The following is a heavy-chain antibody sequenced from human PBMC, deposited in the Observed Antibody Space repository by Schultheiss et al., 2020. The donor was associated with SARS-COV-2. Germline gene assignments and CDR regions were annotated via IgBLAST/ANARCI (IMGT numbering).Heavy chain of an antibody. CDR2: ISSSSSYI. CDR1: GFTFSSYA. CDR3: ARGEGYCTGGVCPDGMDV. V-gene: IGHV3-21*01. D-gene: IGHD2-8*02. Sequence: GGSLRLSCAASGFTFSSYAMHWVRQAPGKGLEWVSSISSSSSYIYYADSVKGRFTISRDNAKNSLYLQMNSLRAEDTAVYYCARGEGYCTGGVCPDGMDVWGQGTTVTVSS. J-gene: IGHJ6*02.